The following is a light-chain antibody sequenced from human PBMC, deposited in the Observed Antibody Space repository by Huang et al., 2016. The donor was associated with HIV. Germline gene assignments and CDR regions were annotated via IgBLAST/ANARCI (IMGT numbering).Light chain of an antibody. Sequence: MSASVGDRVTITCRARHGISNYLAWFQQKAGKGPKRLIYAASNLQSGVPSRFSGSGSETEFTLTISSLQPEDFATYYCLQHTTYPWTFGQGTKVEIK. J-gene: IGKJ1*01. CDR3: LQHTTYPWT. V-gene: IGKV1-17*03. CDR2: AAS. CDR1: HGISNY.